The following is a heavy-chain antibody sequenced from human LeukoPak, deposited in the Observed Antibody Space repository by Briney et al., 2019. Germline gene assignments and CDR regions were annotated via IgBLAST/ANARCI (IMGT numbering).Heavy chain of an antibody. Sequence: ASVKVSCTASGYTSTNFDINWVRQATGQGFEWMGWMNLNTGKTGYRQEFQGRVTMTTNTSITTAYMELSSLRSEDTAVSDCGRGYAMDVWGQGTTVTVSS. V-gene: IGHV1-8*01. CDR3: GRGYAMDV. CDR2: MNLNTGKT. CDR1: GYTSTNFD. J-gene: IGHJ6*02.